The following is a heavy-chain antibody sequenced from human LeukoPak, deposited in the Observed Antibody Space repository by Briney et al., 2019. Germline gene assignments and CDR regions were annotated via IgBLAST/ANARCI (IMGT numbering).Heavy chain of an antibody. J-gene: IGHJ4*02. D-gene: IGHD5-18*01. CDR2: IKQDGSEK. CDR1: GFTFSSYW. V-gene: IGHV3-7*01. Sequence: GGSLRLSCAASGFTFSSYWMSWVRQAPGKGLEWVANIKQDGSEKYYVDSVKGRFTISRDNAKNSLYLQMNSLRAEDTAVYYCARDQNVDTAMAFDYWGQGTLVTVSS. CDR3: ARDQNVDTAMAFDY.